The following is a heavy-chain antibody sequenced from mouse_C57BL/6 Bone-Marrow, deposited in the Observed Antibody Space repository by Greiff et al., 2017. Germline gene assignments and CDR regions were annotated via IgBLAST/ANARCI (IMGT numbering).Heavy chain of an antibody. CDR3: TARTYYYGSSTRWYFDV. CDR1: GFNIKDDY. J-gene: IGHJ1*03. Sequence: VQLQQSGAELVRPGASVKLSCTASGFNIKDDYMHWVKQRPEQGLEWIGWIDPENGDTEYASQFQGKATITADTSSNTAYLQLSSLTSEDTAVYYCTARTYYYGSSTRWYFDVWGTGTTVTVSS. D-gene: IGHD1-1*01. CDR2: IDPENGDT. V-gene: IGHV14-4*01.